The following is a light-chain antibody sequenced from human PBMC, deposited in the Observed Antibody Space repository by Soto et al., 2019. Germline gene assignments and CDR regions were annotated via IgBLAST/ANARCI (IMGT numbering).Light chain of an antibody. CDR3: QSYDSSLSNLVV. V-gene: IGLV1-40*01. CDR1: SSNIGAGYG. J-gene: IGLJ2*01. Sequence: QSVLTQPPSVSGAPGQTVTISCTGSSSNIGAGYGAHWSEHLPTTDPKVFIYDNNIRPSGVPDRFSGSKSGTSASLAITGLQAEDEGDYYCQSYDSSLSNLVVFGGGTKLTVL. CDR2: DNN.